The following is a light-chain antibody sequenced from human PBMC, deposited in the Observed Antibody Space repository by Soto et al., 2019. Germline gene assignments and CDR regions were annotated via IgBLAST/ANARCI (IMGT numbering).Light chain of an antibody. J-gene: IGLJ1*01. CDR3: SSYAGSNNYV. CDR1: SGNVGAYNY. Sequence: QSALTQPPSASGSLGRSVTISSLGTSGNVGAYNYLSWYQQHPGKAPKLMIYEVSKRPSGVPDRFSGSKSGNTASLTVSGLQAEDEADYYCSSYAGSNNYVFGTGTKLTVL. V-gene: IGLV2-8*01. CDR2: EVS.